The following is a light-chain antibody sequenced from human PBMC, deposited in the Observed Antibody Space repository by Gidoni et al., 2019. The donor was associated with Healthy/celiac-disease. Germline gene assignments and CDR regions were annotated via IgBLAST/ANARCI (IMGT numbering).Light chain of an antibody. CDR3: QQYGSSPPWT. CDR2: GAS. CDR1: QRVSSSY. J-gene: IGKJ1*01. V-gene: IGKV3-20*01. Sequence: ESVLTQSPGTLSLSPGERATLSCRASQRVSSSYLAWYQQKPGQAPRLLIYGASSRATGIPDRFSGRGSGTDFTLTISRLAPEDFAVYYCQQYGSSPPWTFXQXTKVXIK.